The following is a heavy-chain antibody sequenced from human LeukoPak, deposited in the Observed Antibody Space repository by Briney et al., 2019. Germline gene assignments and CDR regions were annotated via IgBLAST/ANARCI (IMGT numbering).Heavy chain of an antibody. Sequence: GGSLRLSCAASGFTFSGYSMNWVRQAPGKGLEWVSYISSSSSYTNYADSVKGRFTISRDNAKNSLYLQMNSLRAEDTAVYYCARNYGSGSYYLYYGMDVWGQGTTVTVSS. V-gene: IGHV3-21*05. D-gene: IGHD3-10*01. J-gene: IGHJ6*02. CDR2: ISSSSSYT. CDR3: ARNYGSGSYYLYYGMDV. CDR1: GFTFSGYS.